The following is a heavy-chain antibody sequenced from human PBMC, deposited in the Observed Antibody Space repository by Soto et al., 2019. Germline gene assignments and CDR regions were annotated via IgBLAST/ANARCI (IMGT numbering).Heavy chain of an antibody. CDR2: ISCDGSNK. CDR3: ARDLSSSWYVEYYYYYGMDV. Sequence: GGSLRLSCAASGFTFSSYAMHWVRQAPGKGLEWVAVISCDGSNKYYADSVKGRFTISRDNSKNTLYLQMNSLRAEDTAVYYCARDLSSSWYVEYYYYYGMDVWGQGTTVTVSS. V-gene: IGHV3-30-3*01. D-gene: IGHD6-13*01. CDR1: GFTFSSYA. J-gene: IGHJ6*02.